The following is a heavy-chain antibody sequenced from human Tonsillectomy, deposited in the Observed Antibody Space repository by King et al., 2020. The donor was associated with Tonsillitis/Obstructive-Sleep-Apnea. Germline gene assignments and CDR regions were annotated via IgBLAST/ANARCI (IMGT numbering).Heavy chain of an antibody. V-gene: IGHV1-18*01. CDR3: ARVVVVVPAAISYYYYYMDV. CDR2: ISAYNGNT. J-gene: IGHJ6*03. D-gene: IGHD2-2*01. CDR1: GYTFTIYG. Sequence: QLVQSGAEVKKPGASVKVSCKASGYTFTIYGISWVRQAPGQGLEWMGWISAYNGNTNYAQNLQGRVTMTTDTSTSTAYMELRSLRSDDTAVYYCARVVVVVPAAISYYYYYMDVWGKGTTGTVS.